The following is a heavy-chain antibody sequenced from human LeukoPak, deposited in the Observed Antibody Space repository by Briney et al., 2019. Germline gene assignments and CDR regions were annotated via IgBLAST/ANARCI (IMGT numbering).Heavy chain of an antibody. CDR3: AKDRYYDSSVTCMDV. CDR2: ISGSGGST. Sequence: GGSLRLSCAASGFTFSSYAMSWVRQTPGKGLEWVSAISGSGGSTYYADSVKGRFTISRDNSKNTLYLQMNSLRAEDTAVYYCAKDRYYDSSVTCMDVWGQGTTVTVSS. V-gene: IGHV3-23*01. D-gene: IGHD3-22*01. CDR1: GFTFSSYA. J-gene: IGHJ6*02.